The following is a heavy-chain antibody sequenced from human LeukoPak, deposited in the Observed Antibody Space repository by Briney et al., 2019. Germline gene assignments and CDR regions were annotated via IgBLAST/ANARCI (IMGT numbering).Heavy chain of an antibody. V-gene: IGHV1-2*02. CDR1: GYTFTCYY. J-gene: IGHJ4*02. CDR2: INPNSGGT. Sequence: ASVKVSCKASGYTFTCYYMHWVRQAPGQGLEWMGWINPNSGGTNYAQKFQGRVTMTRDTSISTAYMELSRLRSDETAVYYCARGEALPSPDLDYWGQGTLATVSS. D-gene: IGHD3-3*02. CDR3: ARGEALPSPDLDY.